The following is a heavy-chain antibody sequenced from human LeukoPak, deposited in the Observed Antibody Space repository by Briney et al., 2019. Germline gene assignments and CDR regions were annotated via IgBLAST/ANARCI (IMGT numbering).Heavy chain of an antibody. V-gene: IGHV4-34*01. Sequence: SETLSLTCAAYGVTFSGYYWTWIRQTPGKGLEWIGEMNPSASTNYNPSLKSRVIISVDTSKNQFSLELSSVTAADTAVYYCARGRQDVTMIVVVMTAVSYYLDVWGKGTTVTVS. D-gene: IGHD3-22*01. CDR3: ARGRQDVTMIVVVMTAVSYYLDV. CDR2: MNPSAST. CDR1: GVTFSGYY. J-gene: IGHJ6*03.